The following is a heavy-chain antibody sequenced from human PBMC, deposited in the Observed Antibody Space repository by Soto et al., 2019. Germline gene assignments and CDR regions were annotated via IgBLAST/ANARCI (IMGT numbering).Heavy chain of an antibody. J-gene: IGHJ4*02. V-gene: IGHV3-74*01. D-gene: IGHD1-1*01. CDR1: GFTFSSYS. CDR3: VRKGRDAYKFDY. CDR2: INSDGRTT. Sequence: RRLSCAASGFTFSSYSMNWVRQAPGKGLVWVSRINSDGRTTSYADSVKGRFTISRDNAENKLFLQMNSLRVEDTAVYYCVRKGRDAYKFDYWRQRTLVTVSS.